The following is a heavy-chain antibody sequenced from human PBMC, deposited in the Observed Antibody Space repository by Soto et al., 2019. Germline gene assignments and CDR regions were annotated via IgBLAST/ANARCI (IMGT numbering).Heavy chain of an antibody. D-gene: IGHD6-13*01. Sequence: ASVKVSRKASGYTFARYGIHWVRQAPGQRLEWMGWINAANGDTKYSPKFQGRVTITRDTSASTAYMELSSLRSEDTAVYYCVRRHVSATGIDWFDPWAREPWSPSPQ. V-gene: IGHV1-3*01. CDR2: INAANGDT. J-gene: IGHJ5*02. CDR1: GYTFARYG. CDR3: VRRHVSATGIDWFDP.